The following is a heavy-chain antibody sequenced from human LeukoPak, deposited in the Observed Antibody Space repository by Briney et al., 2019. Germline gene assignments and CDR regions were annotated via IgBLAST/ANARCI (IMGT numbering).Heavy chain of an antibody. D-gene: IGHD4-17*01. J-gene: IGHJ6*03. CDR3: AREGATVTTYYYYYYMDV. CDR1: GGTFSSYA. V-gene: IGHV1-69*05. Sequence: ASVKVSRKASGGTFSSYAISWVRQAPGQGLEWMGRIIPTFGTANYAQKFQGRVTITTDEFTSTAYMELSSLRSEDTAVYYCAREGATVTTYYYYYYMDVWGKGTTVTVSS. CDR2: IIPTFGTA.